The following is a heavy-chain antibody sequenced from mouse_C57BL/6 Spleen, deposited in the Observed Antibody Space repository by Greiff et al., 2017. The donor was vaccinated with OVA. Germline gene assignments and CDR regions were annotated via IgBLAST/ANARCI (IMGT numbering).Heavy chain of an antibody. D-gene: IGHD1-1*01. J-gene: IGHJ1*03. V-gene: IGHV1-69*01. CDR2: IDPSDSYT. Sequence: QVQLQQSGAELVMPGASVKLSCKASGYTFTSYWMHWVKQRPGQGLEWIGEIDPSDSYTNYNQKFKGKSTLTVDKSSSTAYMQLSSLTSEDSAVYYCARGEFITTVVGYFDVWGTGTTVTVSS. CDR1: GYTFTSYW. CDR3: ARGEFITTVVGYFDV.